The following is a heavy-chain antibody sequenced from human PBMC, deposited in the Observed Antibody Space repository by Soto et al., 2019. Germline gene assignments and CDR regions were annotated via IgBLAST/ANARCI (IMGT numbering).Heavy chain of an antibody. CDR1: SGSISTGIYY. Sequence: PSETLSLTCTVSSGSISTGIYYWSWIRQHPGKGLEWIGFISYSGSTSYNPSLKSRVTISVDTSKNQFSLNLSSVTAADTAVYYCARGVKAWGQGTLVTVS. J-gene: IGHJ4*02. CDR3: ARGVKA. CDR2: ISYSGST. V-gene: IGHV4-31*03.